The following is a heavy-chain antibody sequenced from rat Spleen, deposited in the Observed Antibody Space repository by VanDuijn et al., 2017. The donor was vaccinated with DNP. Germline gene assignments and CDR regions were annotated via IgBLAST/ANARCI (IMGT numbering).Heavy chain of an antibody. CDR3: ARWPGYNPPYAMDA. CDR2: INSAGTT. CDR1: GYSITSSYR. Sequence: EVQLQESGPGLVKPSQSLSLICSVTGYSITSSYRWSWIRKFPGNKLEWMGSINSAGTTKYNPSLKSRISITRDTSKNQLFLQVNSVTTEDTATYHCARWPGYNPPYAMDAWGQGTSVTVSS. D-gene: IGHD1-4*01. J-gene: IGHJ4*01. V-gene: IGHV3-3*01.